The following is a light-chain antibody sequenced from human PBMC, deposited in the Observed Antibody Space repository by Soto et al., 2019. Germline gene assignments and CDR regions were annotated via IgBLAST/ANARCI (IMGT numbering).Light chain of an antibody. CDR1: QSVTNF. CDR2: NAS. Sequence: EIVLTQSPGTLSLSPGERATLSCRASQSVTNFLAWYQQKPGQSPSLLIYNASHRATGIPARFSGSGPGTDFTLTISSLEPEDFAVYYCQQRYRWPETFGQGTKVEIK. CDR3: QQRYRWPET. J-gene: IGKJ1*01. V-gene: IGKV3-11*01.